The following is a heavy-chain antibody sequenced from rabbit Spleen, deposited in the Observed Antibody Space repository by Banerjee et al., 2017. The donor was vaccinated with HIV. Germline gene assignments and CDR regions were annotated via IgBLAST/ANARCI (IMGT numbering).Heavy chain of an antibody. J-gene: IGHJ6*01. CDR2: TAGGGSAFT. CDR3: ARDTGTSFSTYGMDL. Sequence: QSLEESGGDLVKPGASLTLTCTTSGFSFSNNDYMCWVRQAPGKGLEWIACTAGGGSAFTYYANWAKGRFTCSKASSTTVTLQMTSLTVADTATYFCARDTGTSFSTYGMDLWGPGTLVTVS. D-gene: IGHD7-1*01. V-gene: IGHV1S40*01. CDR1: GFSFSNNDY.